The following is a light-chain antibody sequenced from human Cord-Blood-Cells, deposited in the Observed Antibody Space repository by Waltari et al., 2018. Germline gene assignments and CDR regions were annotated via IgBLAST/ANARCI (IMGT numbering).Light chain of an antibody. V-gene: IGLV1-40*01. CDR2: SNS. CDR1: SPNIGAGYA. J-gene: IGLJ2*01. Sequence: QSVLTQPPSVSGAPGQRVTISCTGTSPNIGAGYAVHWYQQLPGTAPKLLIYSNSNRPSGVPDRFSGSKSGTSASLAITGLQAEDEADYYCQSYDSSLSGSVFGGGTKLTVL. CDR3: QSYDSSLSGSV.